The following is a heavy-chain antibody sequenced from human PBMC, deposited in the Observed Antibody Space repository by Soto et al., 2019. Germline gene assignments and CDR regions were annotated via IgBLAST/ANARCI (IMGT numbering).Heavy chain of an antibody. CDR1: GGSISSYY. CDR2: IYYSGST. CDR3: ARRHYYGSGTQSWFDP. V-gene: IGHV4-59*01. Sequence: SETLSLTCTVSGGSISSYYWSWIRQPPGKGLEWIGYIYYSGSTNYNPSLKSRVTISVDTSKNQFSPKLSSVTAADTAVYYCARRHYYGSGTQSWFDPWGQGTLVTVSS. D-gene: IGHD3-10*01. J-gene: IGHJ5*02.